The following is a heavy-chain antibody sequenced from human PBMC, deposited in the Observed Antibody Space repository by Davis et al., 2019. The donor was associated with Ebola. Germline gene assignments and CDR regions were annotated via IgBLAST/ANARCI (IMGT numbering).Heavy chain of an antibody. CDR3: AKGVATWLEYYYGMDV. CDR1: GYTFTGYY. CDR2: ISTYNGNT. D-gene: IGHD5-12*01. V-gene: IGHV1-18*04. Sequence: AASVKVSCKASGYTFTGYYIHWVRQAPGQGLEWMGWISTYNGNTNYAQKLQGRVTMTTDTSTSTAYMELRSLRSDDTAVYYCAKGVATWLEYYYGMDVWGQGTTVTVSS. J-gene: IGHJ6*02.